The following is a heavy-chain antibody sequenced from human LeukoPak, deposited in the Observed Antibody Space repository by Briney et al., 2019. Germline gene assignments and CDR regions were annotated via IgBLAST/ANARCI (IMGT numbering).Heavy chain of an antibody. V-gene: IGHV3-7*01. J-gene: IGHJ4*02. CDR3: ATTSRTVTGLDY. Sequence: GGSLRLSCTASGFTLTTYWLNWVRQAPGKGLEWVANIKPDGNEKYYVDSVKGRFTISRDNAENSLYLQMNSLRAEDTAIYYCATTSRTVTGLDYWGQGTLVTVSS. CDR2: IKPDGNEK. CDR1: GFTLTTYW. D-gene: IGHD4-17*01.